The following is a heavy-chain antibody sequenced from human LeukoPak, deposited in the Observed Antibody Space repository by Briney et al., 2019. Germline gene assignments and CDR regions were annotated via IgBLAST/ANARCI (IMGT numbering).Heavy chain of an antibody. V-gene: IGHV3-23*01. CDR3: AKDQFRGGGDY. Sequence: PGGSLRLSCAASGFTFSSYAMSWVRQAPGKGLEWVSAISGSGGSTYYADSVKGRFTISRDNSKITLYVQLNSLRAEDTDVFYCAKDQFRGGGDYWGQGTLVTVSS. CDR2: ISGSGGST. J-gene: IGHJ4*02. D-gene: IGHD3-16*01. CDR1: GFTFSSYA.